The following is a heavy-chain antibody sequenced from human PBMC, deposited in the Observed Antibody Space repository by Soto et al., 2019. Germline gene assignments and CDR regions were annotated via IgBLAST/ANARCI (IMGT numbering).Heavy chain of an antibody. Sequence: PSETLSLTCAAHGGSFSGYYWSWIRQPPGKGLEWIGEINHSGSAKYNPSLKSRVTISVDKSNNQFSLKLTSVTAAATAVYYCARERVVPSGPLYYFDYWGQGTLVTVSS. CDR2: INHSGSA. CDR3: ARERVVPSGPLYYFDY. V-gene: IGHV4-34*01. CDR1: GGSFSGYY. J-gene: IGHJ4*02. D-gene: IGHD2-2*01.